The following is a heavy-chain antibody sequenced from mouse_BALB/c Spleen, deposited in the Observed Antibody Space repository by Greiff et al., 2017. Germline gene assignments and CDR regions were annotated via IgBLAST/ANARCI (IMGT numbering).Heavy chain of an antibody. CDR3: ARSLLTYFGY. D-gene: IGHD4-1*01. V-gene: IGHV1-54*01. Sequence: QVQLQQSGAELVRPGTSVKVSCKASGYAFTNYLIEWVKQRPGQGLEWIGVINPGSGGTNYNEKFKGKATLTADKSSSTAYMQLSSLTSDDSAVYFCARSLLTYFGYWGQGTTLTVSS. J-gene: IGHJ2*01. CDR2: INPGSGGT. CDR1: GYAFTNYL.